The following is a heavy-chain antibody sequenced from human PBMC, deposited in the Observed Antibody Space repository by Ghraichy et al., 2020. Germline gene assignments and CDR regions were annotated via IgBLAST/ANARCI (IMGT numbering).Heavy chain of an antibody. J-gene: IGHJ4*02. CDR2: ISGSGGST. D-gene: IGHD6-13*01. Sequence: GGSLRLSCAASGFTFSSYAMSWVRQAPGKGLEWVSAISGSGGSTYYADSVKGRFTISRDNSKNTLYLQMNSLRAEDTAVYYCAKYLWLVGAAAGYLLSGWGQGTLVTVSS. CDR3: AKYLWLVGAAAGYLLSG. V-gene: IGHV3-23*01. CDR1: GFTFSSYA.